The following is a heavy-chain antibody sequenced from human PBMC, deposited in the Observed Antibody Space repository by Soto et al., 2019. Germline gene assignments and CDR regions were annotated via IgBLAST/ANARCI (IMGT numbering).Heavy chain of an antibody. CDR3: ARLDGDYFDS. J-gene: IGHJ4*02. V-gene: IGHV4-59*08. D-gene: IGHD4-17*01. CDR1: GDSFSTYH. CDR2: IYYSGNT. Sequence: VQLQESGPGLVKPSDTLSLTCTLSGDSFSTYHWSWIRQPPGKRLEWLGYIYYSGNTHFNPSVKSRVAISIDTSKNQFFLKLSSVTAADTAVYYCARLDGDYFDSWGQGTPVTVSS.